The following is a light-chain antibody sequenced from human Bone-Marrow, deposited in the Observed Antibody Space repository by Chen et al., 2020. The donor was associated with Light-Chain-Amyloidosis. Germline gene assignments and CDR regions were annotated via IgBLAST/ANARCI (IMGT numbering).Light chain of an antibody. CDR2: DDS. CDR1: NIGSTS. J-gene: IGLJ3*02. V-gene: IGLV3-21*02. Sequence: SYVLTQPSSVSVAPGQTATIACGGNNIGSTSVHWYQQTPGQAPLLFVYDDSDRPSGIPGRLSGSNSGNTATLTISRVEAGDEADYDCQVWDRSSDRPVFGGGTKLTVL. CDR3: QVWDRSSDRPV.